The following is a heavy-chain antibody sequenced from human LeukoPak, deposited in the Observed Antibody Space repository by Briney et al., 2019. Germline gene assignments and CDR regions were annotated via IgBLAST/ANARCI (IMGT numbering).Heavy chain of an antibody. J-gene: IGHJ4*02. CDR2: INPSGGST. Sequence: GASVKASCKASGYTFTSYYMHWVRQAPGQGLEWMGIINPSGGSTSYAQKFQGRVTMTRDTSTSTVYMELSSLRSEDTAVYYCARTNRPAAALYYFDYWGQGTLVTVSS. D-gene: IGHD2-2*01. CDR3: ARTNRPAAALYYFDY. V-gene: IGHV1-46*01. CDR1: GYTFTSYY.